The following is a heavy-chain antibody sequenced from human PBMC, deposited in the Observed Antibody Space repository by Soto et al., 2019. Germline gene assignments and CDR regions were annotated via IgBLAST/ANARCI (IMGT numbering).Heavy chain of an antibody. J-gene: IGHJ4*02. V-gene: IGHV3-64D*06. D-gene: IGHD6-13*01. CDR3: VKDRWVDY. Sequence: PXASLRLSCSVSGFTFSSYAMHWVRQAPGKGLEYVSSISSNGGSTYYPDSVKGRFTISRDNSKNTLYLQMSSLRVEDTAVYYCVKDRWVDYWGQGTLVTVSS. CDR2: ISSNGGST. CDR1: GFTFSSYA.